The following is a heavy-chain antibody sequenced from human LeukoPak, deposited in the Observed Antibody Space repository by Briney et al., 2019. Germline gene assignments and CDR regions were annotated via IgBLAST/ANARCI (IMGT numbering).Heavy chain of an antibody. CDR3: ARGPPYYESGKAFDY. D-gene: IGHD3-10*01. CDR2: ISGYNGNA. V-gene: IGHV1-18*01. Sequence: GASVKVSCKASGYTFTNYGITWVRQAPGQGLEWMGWISGYNGNANSAQKLQGRVTMTTDTSTSTAYMELRSLRSDDTAVYYCARGPPYYESGKAFDYWGQGTLVTVSS. J-gene: IGHJ4*02. CDR1: GYTFTNYG.